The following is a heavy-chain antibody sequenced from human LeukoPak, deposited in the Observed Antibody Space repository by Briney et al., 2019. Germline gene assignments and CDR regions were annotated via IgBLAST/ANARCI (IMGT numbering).Heavy chain of an antibody. CDR2: IIPIFGTV. J-gene: IGHJ4*02. D-gene: IGHD3-10*01. Sequence: SVKVSCKASGGTFISYAISWVRQAPGQGLEWMGGIIPIFGTVNYAQKFQGRVTITADESTSTAYMELSSLRSEDTAVYYCARALIPFVEVLRLDYWGQGTLVTVSS. CDR3: ARALIPFVEVLRLDY. V-gene: IGHV1-69*13. CDR1: GGTFISYA.